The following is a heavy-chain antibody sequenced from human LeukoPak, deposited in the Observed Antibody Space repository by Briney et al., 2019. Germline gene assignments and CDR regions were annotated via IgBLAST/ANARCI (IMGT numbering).Heavy chain of an antibody. V-gene: IGHV3-53*04. CDR2: IYSGGNT. CDR1: GFTVSSNY. Sequence: GGSLRLSCATSGFTVSSNYMSWVRQAPGRGVEGVSVIYSGGNTYYADSVEGRFTISRHNSKNTLSLQMNSLRAEDTAVYYCARMRYYDSGGYPNFDYWGQGTLVTVSS. CDR3: ARMRYYDSGGYPNFDY. J-gene: IGHJ4*02. D-gene: IGHD3-22*01.